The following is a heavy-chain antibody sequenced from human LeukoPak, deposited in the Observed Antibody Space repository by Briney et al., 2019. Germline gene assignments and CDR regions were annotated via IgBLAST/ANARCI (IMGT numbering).Heavy chain of an antibody. J-gene: IGHJ4*02. Sequence: ASVKVSCKASGYTFTGYYMHWVRQAPGQGLEWMGWINPNSGGTNYAQKFQGRVTMTRDTSISTAYMELSRLRSDDTAVYYCARGSGYDILTGYYSPPEYFDYWGQGTLVTVSS. CDR1: GYTFTGYY. V-gene: IGHV1-2*02. CDR2: INPNSGGT. D-gene: IGHD3-9*01. CDR3: ARGSGYDILTGYYSPPEYFDY.